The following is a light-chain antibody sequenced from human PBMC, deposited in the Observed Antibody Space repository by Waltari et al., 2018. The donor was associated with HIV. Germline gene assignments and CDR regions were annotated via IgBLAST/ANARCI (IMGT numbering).Light chain of an antibody. Sequence: SYVLTQPPSVSVAPGETAKITCGGSDIGSQSVHWYQQKPGQAPVVVIYYDSDRPSGIPERFSGSNSRNMATLTISRVEAGDEADFYCQVWDSSSDHVVFGGGTKLTVL. CDR3: QVWDSSSDHVV. CDR2: YDS. V-gene: IGLV3-21*04. CDR1: DIGSQS. J-gene: IGLJ2*01.